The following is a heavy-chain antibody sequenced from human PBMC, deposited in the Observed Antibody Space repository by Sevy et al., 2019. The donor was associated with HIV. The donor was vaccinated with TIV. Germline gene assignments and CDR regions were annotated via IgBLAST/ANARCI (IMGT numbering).Heavy chain of an antibody. CDR1: GGSISSYY. V-gene: IGHV4-59*01. Sequence: SETLSLTCTVSGGSISSYYWSWIRQPPGKGLEWIGYIYYSGSTNYNPSLKSRVTISVDTSKNQFSLKLSSVTVADTAVYYCARDLYYYDSSGYYGGWFDPWGQGTLVTVSS. CDR2: IYYSGST. CDR3: ARDLYYYDSSGYYGGWFDP. D-gene: IGHD3-22*01. J-gene: IGHJ5*02.